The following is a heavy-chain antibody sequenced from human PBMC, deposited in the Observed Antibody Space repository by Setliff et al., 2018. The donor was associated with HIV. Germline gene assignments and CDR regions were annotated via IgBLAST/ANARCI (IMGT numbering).Heavy chain of an antibody. Sequence: SETLSLTCTVSGDSMSSDNYFWVWVRQPPGKGLEWVGNIFHSGNTYYSPSLKSRVTMSLDTSMNQFSLKLTSVTAADTALYYCARYRRFADYIDVWGKGTTVTVS. D-gene: IGHD1-26*01. V-gene: IGHV4-39*01. CDR2: IFHSGNT. CDR1: GDSMSSDNYF. CDR3: ARYRRFADYIDV. J-gene: IGHJ6*03.